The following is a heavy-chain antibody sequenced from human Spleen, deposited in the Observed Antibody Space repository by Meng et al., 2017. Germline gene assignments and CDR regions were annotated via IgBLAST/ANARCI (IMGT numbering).Heavy chain of an antibody. D-gene: IGHD5-12*01. J-gene: IGHJ6*02. CDR1: GGTFSSYA. Sequence: SVKVSCKASGGTFSSYAVTWVRQAPGQGLEWMGGIIRVFDVTNYAQKFQGRLSITTDESTTTAYMELTSLRSDDTAVYYCARSGDIVLYKYHMHVWGQGTTVTVSS. V-gene: IGHV1-69*05. CDR3: ARSGDIVLYKYHMHV. CDR2: IIRVFDVT.